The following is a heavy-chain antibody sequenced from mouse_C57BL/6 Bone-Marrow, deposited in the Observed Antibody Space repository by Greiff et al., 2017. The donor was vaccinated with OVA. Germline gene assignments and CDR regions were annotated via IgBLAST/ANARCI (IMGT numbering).Heavy chain of an antibody. Sequence: ESGPGLVKPSQSLSLTCSVTGYSITSGYYWNWIRQFPGNKLEWMGYISYDGSNNYNPSLKNRISITRDTSKNQFFLKLNSVTTEDTATYYCARNYGSSLGFDYWGQGTTLTVSS. J-gene: IGHJ2*01. CDR1: GYSITSGYY. CDR3: ARNYGSSLGFDY. V-gene: IGHV3-6*01. CDR2: ISYDGSN. D-gene: IGHD1-1*01.